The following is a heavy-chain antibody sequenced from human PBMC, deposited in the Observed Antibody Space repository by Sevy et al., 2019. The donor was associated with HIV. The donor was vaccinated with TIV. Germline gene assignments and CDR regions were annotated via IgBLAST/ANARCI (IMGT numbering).Heavy chain of an antibody. D-gene: IGHD1-26*01. CDR1: GYSFTTYW. Sequence: GESLKISCKGSGYSFTTYWIGWVRQMPGKGLEWMGIIFPGDSDTRYSPSGQGQVTISADNSISTAYLQWSSLKASDTGMYYCARARGIPHYYYGMDVWGQGTTVTVSS. CDR2: IFPGDSDT. CDR3: ARARGIPHYYYGMDV. V-gene: IGHV5-51*01. J-gene: IGHJ6*02.